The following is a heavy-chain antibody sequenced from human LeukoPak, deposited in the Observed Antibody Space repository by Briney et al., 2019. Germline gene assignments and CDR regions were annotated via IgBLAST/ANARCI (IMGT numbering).Heavy chain of an antibody. CDR1: GFTFSDYY. CDR2: ISSSGSTI. D-gene: IGHD3-3*01. V-gene: IGHV3-11*01. J-gene: IGHJ6*02. Sequence: GGSLRLPCAASGFTFSDYYMSWIRQAPGKGLEWVSYISSSGSTIYYADSVKGRFTISRDNAKNSLYLQMNSLRAEDTAVYYCARVPEYYDFWSGSKGGYGMDVWGQGTTVTVSS. CDR3: ARVPEYYDFWSGSKGGYGMDV.